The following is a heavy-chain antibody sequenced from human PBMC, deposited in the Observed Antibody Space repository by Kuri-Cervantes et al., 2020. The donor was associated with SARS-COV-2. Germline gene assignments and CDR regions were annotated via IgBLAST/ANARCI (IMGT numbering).Heavy chain of an antibody. CDR1: GYSISSGYY. Sequence: SETLSLTCAVSGYSISSGYYWGWIRQPPGKGLEWIGSIYHSGSTYYNPSLKSRVTISVDTSKNQFPLKLSSVTAADTAVYYCAGEYSSFAMDAFDIWGQGTMVTVSS. CDR2: IYHSGST. D-gene: IGHD6-6*01. V-gene: IGHV4-38-2*01. J-gene: IGHJ3*02. CDR3: AGEYSSFAMDAFDI.